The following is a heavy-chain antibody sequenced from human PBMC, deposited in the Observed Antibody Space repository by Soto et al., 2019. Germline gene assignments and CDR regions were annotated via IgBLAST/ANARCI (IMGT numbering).Heavy chain of an antibody. CDR3: ARVDFWSGFWGLDY. J-gene: IGHJ4*02. Sequence: GGSLRLSCAASGFTFSSYWMSWVRQAPGKGLEWVANIKEDGSEKYYADSVKGRFTVSRDNSKNSLSLEMSSLGAEDTALYYCARVDFWSGFWGLDYWGLGTLVTVSS. D-gene: IGHD3-3*01. V-gene: IGHV3-7*01. CDR2: IKEDGSEK. CDR1: GFTFSSYW.